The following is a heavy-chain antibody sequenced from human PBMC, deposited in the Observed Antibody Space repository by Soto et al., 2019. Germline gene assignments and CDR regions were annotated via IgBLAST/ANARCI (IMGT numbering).Heavy chain of an antibody. CDR1: GYTFTSYY. Sequence: GASVKVSCKASGYTFTSYYMQWVRQAPGQGLEWMGIINPSGGSTSYAQKFQGWVTMTRDTSISTAYMELSRLRSDDTAVYYCARAGIVGADYYYYGMDVWGQGTTVTVS. V-gene: IGHV1-46*01. CDR2: INPSGGST. J-gene: IGHJ6*02. CDR3: ARAGIVGADYYYYGMDV. D-gene: IGHD1-26*01.